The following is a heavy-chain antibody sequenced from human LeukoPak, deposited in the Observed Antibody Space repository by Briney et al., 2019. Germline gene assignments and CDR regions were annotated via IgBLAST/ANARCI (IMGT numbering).Heavy chain of an antibody. J-gene: IGHJ4*02. CDR2: INSDGSST. CDR1: GFTFSSYW. CDR3: AKEGCTSTNCYCNY. D-gene: IGHD2-2*01. Sequence: PGGSLRLSWAPSGFTFSSYWMHWVRQAPGKGLVWVSRINSDGSSTSYAGSVKGRFTISRDNSKNTLHLQMDSLRAEDTAVYYCAKEGCTSTNCYCNYWGQGTLVTVSS. V-gene: IGHV3-74*01.